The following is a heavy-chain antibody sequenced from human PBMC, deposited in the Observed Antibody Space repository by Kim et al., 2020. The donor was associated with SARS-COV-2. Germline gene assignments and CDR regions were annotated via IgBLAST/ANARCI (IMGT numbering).Heavy chain of an antibody. V-gene: IGHV4-30-2*04. CDR3: ARVRWELKPFDY. D-gene: IGHD1-26*01. J-gene: IGHJ4*02. Sequence: YSNPSLKSRVTISVDTSKNQFSLKLSSVTAADTAVYYCARVRWELKPFDYWGQGTLVTVSS.